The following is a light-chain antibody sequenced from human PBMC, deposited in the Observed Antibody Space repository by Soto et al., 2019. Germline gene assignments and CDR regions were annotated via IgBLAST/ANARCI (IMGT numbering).Light chain of an antibody. Sequence: EVVLTQSPDTLSLSPGERATLSCRASQAVTGNYLAWYQQEPGQAPRLLIYGASNRATGIPDRFSGSGSGTDFTLTISRLEPEDFAVYYCQQCGPSLKYTFGQGTKLEIK. CDR2: GAS. CDR3: QQCGPSLKYT. V-gene: IGKV3-20*01. CDR1: QAVTGNY. J-gene: IGKJ2*01.